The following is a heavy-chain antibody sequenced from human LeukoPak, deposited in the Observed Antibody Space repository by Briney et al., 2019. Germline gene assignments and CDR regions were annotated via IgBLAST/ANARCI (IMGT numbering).Heavy chain of an antibody. J-gene: IGHJ3*02. Sequence: PSETLSLTCGVSGASVSSIGYSWSWIRQPPGRGLEWIVFIYQSGSASYNPSLQSRVTISIDKSKNQFSLNLSSVTAADTAVYYCARNSYYDNSGEGAFDIWGQGTMVTVSS. CDR3: ARNSYYDNSGEGAFDI. D-gene: IGHD3-22*01. CDR2: IYQSGSA. V-gene: IGHV4-30-2*01. CDR1: GASVSSIGYS.